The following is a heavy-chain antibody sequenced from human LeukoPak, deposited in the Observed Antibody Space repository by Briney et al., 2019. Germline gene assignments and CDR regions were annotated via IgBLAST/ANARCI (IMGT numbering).Heavy chain of an antibody. CDR3: ARVGIDSGSFADFDY. CDR1: GYSISSDYY. D-gene: IGHD1-26*01. V-gene: IGHV4-38-2*02. Sequence: SETLSLTCTVSGYSISSDYYWGWIRQPPGKGLEWIGSIYHSGSTYYNPSLKSRVTISVDTSKDQFSPKLSSVTAADTAVYLCARVGIDSGSFADFDYWGQGTLVTVSS. CDR2: IYHSGST. J-gene: IGHJ4*02.